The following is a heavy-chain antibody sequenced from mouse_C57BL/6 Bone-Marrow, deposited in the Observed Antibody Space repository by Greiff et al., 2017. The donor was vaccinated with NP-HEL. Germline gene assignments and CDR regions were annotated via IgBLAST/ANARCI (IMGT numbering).Heavy chain of an antibody. Sequence: QVHVKQPGAELVKPGASVKLSCKASGYTFTSYWMHWVKQRPGRGLEWIGRIDPNSGGTKYNEKFKSKATLTVDKPSSTAYMQLSSLTSEDSAVYYCARGHYYGSSYVYFDVWGTGTTVTVSS. CDR3: ARGHYYGSSYVYFDV. D-gene: IGHD1-1*01. J-gene: IGHJ1*03. CDR1: GYTFTSYW. CDR2: IDPNSGGT. V-gene: IGHV1-72*01.